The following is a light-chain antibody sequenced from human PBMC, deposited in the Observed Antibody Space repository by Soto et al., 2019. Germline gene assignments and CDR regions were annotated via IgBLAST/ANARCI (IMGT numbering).Light chain of an antibody. CDR1: SGDIGSYNL. CDR3: CSYVASNNNFV. Sequence: QSVLAQPASVSASPGQSITISCTGTSGDIGSYNLVSWYQKHPDKAPRLIIYEDNKRPSGVPSRFSGSKSASTASLTISGLQAEDEADYYCCSYVASNNNFVFXTGTKVTVL. CDR2: EDN. V-gene: IGLV2-23*01. J-gene: IGLJ1*01.